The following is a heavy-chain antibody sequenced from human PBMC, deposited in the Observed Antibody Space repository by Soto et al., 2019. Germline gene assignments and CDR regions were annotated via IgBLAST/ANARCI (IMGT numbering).Heavy chain of an antibody. V-gene: IGHV1-8*01. CDR2: MNPNSGNT. J-gene: IGHJ5*02. CDR1: GYSFPSYD. CDR3: ARGTRTHDH. Sequence: QVQLVQSGAEVKKPGASVKVSCKTSGYSFPSYDVNWVRQATGQGLEWMGWMNPNSGNTGYAQNFQGRVTMTRNTSISTAYMELSSLRSEDTAVYYCARGTRTHDHWGQGTLVTVSS.